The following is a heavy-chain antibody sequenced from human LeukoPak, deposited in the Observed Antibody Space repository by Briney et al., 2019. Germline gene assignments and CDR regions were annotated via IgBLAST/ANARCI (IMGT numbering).Heavy chain of an antibody. CDR1: GFTFSSYA. CDR3: ARATHSSGYFDY. CDR2: ISGSGGST. V-gene: IGHV3-23*01. J-gene: IGHJ4*02. Sequence: PGGSLRLSCAASGFTFSSYAMSWVRQAPGKGLEWVSAISGSGGSTYYADSVKGRFTISRDNSKNTLYLQMNSLRAEDTAVYYCARATHSSGYFDYWGQGTLVTVSS. D-gene: IGHD3-22*01.